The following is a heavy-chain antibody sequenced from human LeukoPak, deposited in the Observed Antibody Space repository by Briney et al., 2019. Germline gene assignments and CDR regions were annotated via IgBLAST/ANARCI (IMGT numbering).Heavy chain of an antibody. D-gene: IGHD3-10*01. J-gene: IGHJ5*02. V-gene: IGHV4-30-4*07. CDR2: SYYSGST. CDR1: GGSISSGDYS. Sequence: SETLSLTCAVSGGSISSGDYSWSWLRQPPGKGLEWIGNSYYSGSTYYNPSLKSRVNISVDTSKNQFSLKLTSVTAADTAVYYCARSQFYGSGSYQGRWFDPWGQGTLVTVSS. CDR3: ARSQFYGSGSYQGRWFDP.